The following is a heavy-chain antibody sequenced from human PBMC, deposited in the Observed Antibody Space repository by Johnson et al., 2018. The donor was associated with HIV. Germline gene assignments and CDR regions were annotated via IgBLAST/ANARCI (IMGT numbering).Heavy chain of an antibody. CDR1: KFTFSTYV. V-gene: IGHV3-15*05. J-gene: IGHJ3*02. Sequence: VQLVESGGGVVQPGRSLRLSCAASKFTFSTYVMHWVRQAPGKGLEWVGRIKTKADGGTTDDAAPVKGRFTISRDNAKNTLYLQMNSLRAEDTAAYYCARELSHDAFDIWGQGTMVTVSS. CDR3: ARELSHDAFDI. D-gene: IGHD3-3*02. CDR2: IKTKADGGTT.